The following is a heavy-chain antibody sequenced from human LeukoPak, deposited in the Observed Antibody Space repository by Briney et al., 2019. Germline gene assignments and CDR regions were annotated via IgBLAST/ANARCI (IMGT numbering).Heavy chain of an antibody. D-gene: IGHD3-10*01. Sequence: GESLKISCNGSGYXFTSYWICWGRQMPGKGLECMGIIYPGDSNTRYSPSFQGQVTISADKSISTAYLQWSSLKASDTAMYYCARRYYYGSGSSFDYWGQGTLVTVSS. CDR3: ARRYYYGSGSSFDY. J-gene: IGHJ4*02. CDR1: GYXFTSYW. V-gene: IGHV5-51*01. CDR2: IYPGDSNT.